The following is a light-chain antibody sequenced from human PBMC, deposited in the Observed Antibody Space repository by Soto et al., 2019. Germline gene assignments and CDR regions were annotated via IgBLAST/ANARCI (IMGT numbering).Light chain of an antibody. Sequence: QSVLTQPPSVSGAPGQRVTISCTGSSSNIGAGYDVHWYQQLPGTAPKLLIYHNNNRPSGVPDRFSGSQSGTSASLAITGLQAEDEADYYCQSFDPTYVFGTGTKLTVL. J-gene: IGLJ1*01. V-gene: IGLV1-40*01. CDR1: SSNIGAGYD. CDR2: HNN. CDR3: QSFDPTYV.